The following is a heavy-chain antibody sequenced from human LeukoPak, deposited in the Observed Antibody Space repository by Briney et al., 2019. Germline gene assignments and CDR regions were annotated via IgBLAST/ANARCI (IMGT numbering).Heavy chain of an antibody. CDR1: GFTFSSYS. D-gene: IGHD1-26*01. CDR2: ISSSSYI. J-gene: IGHJ4*02. CDR3: ARAIVGATPCFDY. V-gene: IGHV3-21*01. Sequence: GGSLRLSCAASGFTFSSYSMNWVRQAPGKGLEWVSSISSSSYIYYADSVKGRFTTSRDNAKNSLYLQMNSLRAEDTAVYYCARAIVGATPCFDYWGQGTLVTVSS.